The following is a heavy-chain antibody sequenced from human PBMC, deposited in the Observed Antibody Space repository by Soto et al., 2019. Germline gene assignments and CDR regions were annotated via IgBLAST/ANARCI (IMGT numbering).Heavy chain of an antibody. Sequence: GGSLRLSCAASGFIFSSYAMSWVRQAPGKGLEWVSSISGSRTTSTYYADSVKGRFTISRDNSKNTLFLQMNSLRVEDTAVYYCASPRLQGRREWYYFEYWGQGTLVTVSS. J-gene: IGHJ4*02. D-gene: IGHD3-3*01. CDR3: ASPRLQGRREWYYFEY. CDR2: ISGSRTTST. V-gene: IGHV3-23*01. CDR1: GFIFSSYA.